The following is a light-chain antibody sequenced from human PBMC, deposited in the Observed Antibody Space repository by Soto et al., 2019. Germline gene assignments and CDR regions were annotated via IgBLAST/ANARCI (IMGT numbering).Light chain of an antibody. CDR2: GAS. CDR3: QKYRTSPRT. V-gene: IGKV3-20*01. CDR1: QSVSRY. J-gene: IGKJ1*01. Sequence: EIVLTQSPATLSLSPGERATLSCRASQSVSRYLGWYQQKPGQAPRLLIYGASSRATGIPDRFSGSGSGTDFNLTISTLEPEDSAVYYCQKYRTSPRTFGQGTKVDSK.